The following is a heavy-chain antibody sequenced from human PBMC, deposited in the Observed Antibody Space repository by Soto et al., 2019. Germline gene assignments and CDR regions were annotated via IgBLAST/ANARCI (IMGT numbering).Heavy chain of an antibody. Sequence: SETLSLTCTVSGGSISSSSYYWGWIRQPPGKGLEWIGSIYYSGSTYYNPSLKSRVTISVDTSKNQFSLKLSSVTAADTAVYYCARHNLYCSGGGCYNEVPGLLYYYYGMDVWGQGTTVTVSS. D-gene: IGHD2-15*01. J-gene: IGHJ6*02. CDR3: ARHNLYCSGGGCYNEVPGLLYYYYGMDV. CDR1: GGSISSSSYY. V-gene: IGHV4-39*01. CDR2: IYYSGST.